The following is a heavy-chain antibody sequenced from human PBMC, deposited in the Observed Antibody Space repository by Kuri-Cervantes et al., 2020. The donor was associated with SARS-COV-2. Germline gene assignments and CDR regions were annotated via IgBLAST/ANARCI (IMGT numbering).Heavy chain of an antibody. J-gene: IGHJ2*01. V-gene: IGHV3-30*04. Sequence: GETLKLTCAASRFRFSSYAMHWVRQAPGKGLEWVAVISYDGTNKYYGDSVRGRFTISRDNSKNTLHLQMNSLRTEDTAVHYCARGALICGSYSCHGDFDLWGRSTLVTVSS. CDR3: ARGALICGSYSCHGDFDL. D-gene: IGHD2-2*01. CDR2: ISYDGTNK. CDR1: RFRFSSYA.